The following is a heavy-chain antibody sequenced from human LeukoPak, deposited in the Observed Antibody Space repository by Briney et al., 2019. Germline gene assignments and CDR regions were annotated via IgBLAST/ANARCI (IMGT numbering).Heavy chain of an antibody. CDR1: GGSFSGYY. CDR3: ARYGNYTFDY. J-gene: IGHJ4*02. CDR2: INRSGST. D-gene: IGHD4-11*01. Sequence: PSETLSLTCAVYGGSFSGYYWSWIRQPPGKGLEWIGEINRSGSTNYNPSLKSRVTISVDTSKNQFSLKLSSVTAADTAVYYCARYGNYTFDYWGQGTLVTVSS. V-gene: IGHV4-34*01.